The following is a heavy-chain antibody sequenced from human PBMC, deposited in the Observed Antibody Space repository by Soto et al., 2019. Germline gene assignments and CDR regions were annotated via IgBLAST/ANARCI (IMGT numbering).Heavy chain of an antibody. CDR1: GGSFSGYY. CDR3: ARGWGLLWLGELFPQYYYYGMDV. Sequence: SETLSLTCAVYGGSFSGYYWSWIRQPPGKGLEWIGEINHSGSTNYNPSLKSRVTISVDTSKNQFSLKLSSVTAADTAVYYCARGWGLLWLGELFPQYYYYGMDVGGQGTTVTVSS. D-gene: IGHD3-10*01. V-gene: IGHV4-34*01. J-gene: IGHJ6*02. CDR2: INHSGST.